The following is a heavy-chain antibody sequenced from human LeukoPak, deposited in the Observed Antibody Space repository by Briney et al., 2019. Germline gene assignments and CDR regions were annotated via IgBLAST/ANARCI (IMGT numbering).Heavy chain of an antibody. J-gene: IGHJ4*02. D-gene: IGHD4-11*01. CDR1: GFTFSSYS. Sequence: PGGSLRLSCAASGFTFSSYSMNWVRQAPGKGLEWVSSISSRSTYIYYADSVKGRFTISRDKAKNSLYLQMNSLRAEDTAVYYCARDLTTVTTAVFAYWGQGTLVTVSS. CDR2: ISSRSTYI. V-gene: IGHV3-21*06. CDR3: ARDLTTVTTAVFAY.